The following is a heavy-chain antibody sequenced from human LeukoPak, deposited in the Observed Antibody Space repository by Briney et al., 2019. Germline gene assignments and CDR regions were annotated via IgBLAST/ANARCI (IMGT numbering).Heavy chain of an antibody. CDR1: GGSMSSYY. CDR2: IYYSGST. V-gene: IGHV4-59*12. Sequence: SETLSLTCTVSGGSMSSYYWSWIRQSPGKGLEWIGSIYYSGSTYYNPSLKSRVTISVDTSKNQFSLKLSSVTAADTAVYYCASESSYGYDYWGQGTLVTVSS. J-gene: IGHJ4*02. CDR3: ASESSYGYDY. D-gene: IGHD5-18*01.